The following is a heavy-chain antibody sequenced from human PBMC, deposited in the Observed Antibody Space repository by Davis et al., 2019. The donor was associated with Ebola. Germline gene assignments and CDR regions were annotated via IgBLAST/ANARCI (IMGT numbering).Heavy chain of an antibody. V-gene: IGHV1-69*13. Sequence: SVKVSCKASGGTFSSYAISWVRQAPGQGLEWMGGIIPIFGTANYAQKFQGRVTITADESTSTAYMELSSLRSEDTAVYYCARREEYYYDSSGPGGFDYWGQGTLVTVSS. CDR3: ARREEYYYDSSGPGGFDY. J-gene: IGHJ4*02. D-gene: IGHD3-22*01. CDR1: GGTFSSYA. CDR2: IIPIFGTA.